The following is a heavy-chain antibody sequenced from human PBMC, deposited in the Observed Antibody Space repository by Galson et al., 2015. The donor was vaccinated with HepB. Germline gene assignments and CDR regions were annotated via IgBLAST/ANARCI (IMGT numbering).Heavy chain of an antibody. V-gene: IGHV3-23*01. Sequence: SLRLSCAASGFTFSSYAMSWVRQAPGKGLEWVSAISGSGTTYYADSVKGRFTISRDNSKNTLYLQMNSLRAEDTAVYYCAKDHAFDIWGQGTMVTVSS. CDR2: ISGSGTT. J-gene: IGHJ3*02. CDR3: AKDHAFDI. CDR1: GFTFSSYA.